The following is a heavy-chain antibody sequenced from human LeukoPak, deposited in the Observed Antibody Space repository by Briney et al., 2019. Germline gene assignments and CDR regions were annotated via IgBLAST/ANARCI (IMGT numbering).Heavy chain of an antibody. J-gene: IGHJ5*02. CDR1: GGSISSYY. D-gene: IGHD7-27*01. V-gene: IGHV4-59*08. Sequence: PSETLSLTCTVSGGSISSYYWSWIRQPPGKGLEWIGYIYYSGSTNYNPSLKSRVTISVDTSKNQFSLKLSSMTAADTAVYYCARLSSNWGEMFGLGRGWFDPWGQGTLVTVSS. CDR2: IYYSGST. CDR3: ARLSSNWGEMFGLGRGWFDP.